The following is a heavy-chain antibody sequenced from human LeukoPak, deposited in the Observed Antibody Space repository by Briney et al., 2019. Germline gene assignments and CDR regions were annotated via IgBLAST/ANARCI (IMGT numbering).Heavy chain of an antibody. Sequence: GGSLRLSCAASGFTFSSYAMSWVRQAPGKGLEWVSAISGSGGSTYYADSVKGRFTISRDNSKNTLYLQLNSMRAEDTAIYYCAKDFAVAAYFDYWGQGTLITVSS. J-gene: IGHJ4*02. CDR1: GFTFSSYA. D-gene: IGHD6-19*01. V-gene: IGHV3-23*01. CDR3: AKDFAVAAYFDY. CDR2: ISGSGGST.